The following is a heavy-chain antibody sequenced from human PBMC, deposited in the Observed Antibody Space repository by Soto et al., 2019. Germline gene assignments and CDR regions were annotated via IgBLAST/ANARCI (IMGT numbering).Heavy chain of an antibody. V-gene: IGHV1-18*01. CDR1: GYTFTSYG. J-gene: IGHJ4*02. Sequence: GASVKVSCTDSGYTFTSYGISWVRQAPGQGLEWMGWISAYNGNTNYAQKLQGRVTMTTDTSTSTAYMELRSLRSDDTAVYYCARGIVVPAATHFDYWGQGTLVTVSS. D-gene: IGHD2-2*01. CDR2: ISAYNGNT. CDR3: ARGIVVPAATHFDY.